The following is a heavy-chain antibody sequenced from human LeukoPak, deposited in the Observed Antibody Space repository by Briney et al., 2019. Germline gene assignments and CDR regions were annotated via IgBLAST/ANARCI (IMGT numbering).Heavy chain of an antibody. CDR1: GFTVSSNY. CDR3: ARERRDSYWYFDL. Sequence: GGSLRLSCAASGFTVSSNYMSWVRQAPGKGLEWVSVMYGGGSTYYADSVKGRFTISRHNSRNTLYLQMNSLRAEDTAVYYCARERRDSYWYFDLWGRGTLVTVSS. V-gene: IGHV3-53*04. J-gene: IGHJ2*01. CDR2: MYGGGST. D-gene: IGHD5-24*01.